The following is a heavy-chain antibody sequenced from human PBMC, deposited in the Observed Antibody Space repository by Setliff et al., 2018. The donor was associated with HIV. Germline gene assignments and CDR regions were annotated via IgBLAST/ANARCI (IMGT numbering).Heavy chain of an antibody. D-gene: IGHD2-2*01. CDR1: EYRFTNYW. Sequence: PGESLKISCKGSEYRFTNYWTGWVRQMPGKGLEWLGNIYPADSDTRYSPSFQGQITISVDKSISTAYLQWSSLKASDTTMYYCATPISITSGSAFDYWGQGTLVTVS. V-gene: IGHV5-51*01. J-gene: IGHJ4*02. CDR3: ATPISITSGSAFDY. CDR2: IYPADSDT.